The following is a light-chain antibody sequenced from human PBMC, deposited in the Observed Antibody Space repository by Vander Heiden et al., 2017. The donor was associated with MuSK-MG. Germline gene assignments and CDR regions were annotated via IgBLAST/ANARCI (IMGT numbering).Light chain of an antibody. J-gene: IGKJ2*02. CDR2: KAS. V-gene: IGKV1-5*03. CDR1: QSISSW. CDR3: QQDNTYSCT. Sequence: DIQMTQSPSTLSASVGDRVTITCRASQSISSWLAWYQQKPGKAPKLLLYKASSLESAVPSTFSGSRSATAFTLTISSLQPPDFATYYCQQDNTYSCTFGQGTKMEIK.